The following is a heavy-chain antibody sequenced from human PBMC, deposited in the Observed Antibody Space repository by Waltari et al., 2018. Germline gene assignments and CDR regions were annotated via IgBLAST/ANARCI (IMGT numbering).Heavy chain of an antibody. Sequence: QAQLVQSGAEVKKPASSVKVSCKASVGTFSSYAISGVRQAPGQGLEWMGENIPIFGTANYAQKFPGRVTITADESTSTAYMELSSLRSEDTAVYYCATAYGSGSYSPLGNVYWGQGTLVTVSS. CDR3: ATAYGSGSYSPLGNVY. CDR2: NIPIFGTA. CDR1: VGTFSSYA. D-gene: IGHD3-10*01. V-gene: IGHV1-69*01. J-gene: IGHJ4*02.